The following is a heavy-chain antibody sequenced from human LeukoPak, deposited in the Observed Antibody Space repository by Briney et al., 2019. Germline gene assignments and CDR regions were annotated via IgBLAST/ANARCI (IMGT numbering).Heavy chain of an antibody. CDR3: SVMNRYYGGSGYWEE. CDR2: ISTNGGST. J-gene: IGHJ1*01. V-gene: IGHV3-23*01. Sequence: ISVVAAPVKKIEWVSGISTNGGSTSYADSVKGRLTISRDNPRNMLYMEMNSLRAEDTAVYYGSVMNRYYGGSGYWEEWGQGTLVT. D-gene: IGHD3-22*01.